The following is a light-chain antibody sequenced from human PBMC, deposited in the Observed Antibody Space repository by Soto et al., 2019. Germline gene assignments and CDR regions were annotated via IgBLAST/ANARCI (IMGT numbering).Light chain of an antibody. CDR2: AAS. V-gene: IGKV1-39*01. CDR1: QSIGNH. Sequence: DIQMAQSPSSLSASVGDRVTITCRASQSIGNHLNWYQQKPGKAPKLLIYAASRLESGVPSRFSGGGSGTDFTLTISSLQPEDFATYYCQQSYSTFGQGTKVEFK. CDR3: QQSYST. J-gene: IGKJ1*01.